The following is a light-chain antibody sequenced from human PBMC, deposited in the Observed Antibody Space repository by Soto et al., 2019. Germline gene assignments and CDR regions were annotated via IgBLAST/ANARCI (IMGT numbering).Light chain of an antibody. CDR3: KHYNNWPPWT. Sequence: EMVMTQSPATLSVSPGERATLSCRASQSVGSNLAWYQQKPGQAPRLLIYGASTRATGIPARFSGSGSGTEFTLTIRSLQSEDFAVYYCKHYNNWPPWTFGQGDQGGYQ. V-gene: IGKV3-15*01. CDR2: GAS. CDR1: QSVGSN. J-gene: IGKJ1*01.